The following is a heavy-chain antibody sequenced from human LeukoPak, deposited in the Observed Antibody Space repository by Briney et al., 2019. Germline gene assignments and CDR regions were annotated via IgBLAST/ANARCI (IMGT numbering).Heavy chain of an antibody. CDR2: IYHSGST. Sequence: PSQTLSLTCAVSGGSISSGGYSWSWIRQPPGKGLEWIGYIYHSGSTYYNPSLKSRVTISVDRSKNQFSLKLSSVTTADTAVYYCARHVVVAATNWFDPWGQGTLVTVSS. V-gene: IGHV4-30-2*01. CDR3: ARHVVVAATNWFDP. CDR1: GGSISSGGYS. J-gene: IGHJ5*02. D-gene: IGHD2-15*01.